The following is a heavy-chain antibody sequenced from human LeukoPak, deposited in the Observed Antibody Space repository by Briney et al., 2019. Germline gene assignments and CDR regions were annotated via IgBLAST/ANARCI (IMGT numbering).Heavy chain of an antibody. CDR1: GYTFPGYY. Sequence: ASVKVSCKASGYTFPGYYMHWVRQAPGQGLEWMGWIHPNSGGTNYAQKFQGRVTMTRDTSISTAYIELSRLRSDDTAVYYCASEGTGTTSDEDWFDPWGQGTLVTVSS. CDR2: IHPNSGGT. J-gene: IGHJ5*02. V-gene: IGHV1-2*02. CDR3: ASEGTGTTSDEDWFDP. D-gene: IGHD4-11*01.